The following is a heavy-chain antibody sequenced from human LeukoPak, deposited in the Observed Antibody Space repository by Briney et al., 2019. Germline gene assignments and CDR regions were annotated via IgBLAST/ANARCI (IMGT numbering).Heavy chain of an antibody. CDR2: KKQDGSEK. CDR3: ARLPLASSDYFDY. D-gene: IGHD2-2*01. J-gene: IGHJ4*02. Sequence: PGGSLRLSCAASGFTFSSYWMSWVRQAPGKGLEWVANKKQDGSEKYYVDSVKGRFTISRDNAKNSLYLQMNSLRAEDTAVYYCARLPLASSDYFDYWGQGTLVTVSS. V-gene: IGHV3-7*01. CDR1: GFTFSSYW.